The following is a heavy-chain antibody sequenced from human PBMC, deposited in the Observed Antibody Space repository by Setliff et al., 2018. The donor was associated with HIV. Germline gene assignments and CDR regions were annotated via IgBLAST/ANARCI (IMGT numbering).Heavy chain of an antibody. CDR3: ARDYYDSSGYIFFPGLPDY. J-gene: IGHJ4*02. CDR1: GYTFTGYY. CDR2: TNPNNGGT. Sequence: ASVKVSCKASGYTFTGYYMHWVRQVPGQGLEWMGWTNPNNGGTNYAQKFQGRVTMTGDTSISTAYMELSRLRSDDTAVYYCARDYYDSSGYIFFPGLPDYWGQGTLVTVSS. V-gene: IGHV1-2*02. D-gene: IGHD3-22*01.